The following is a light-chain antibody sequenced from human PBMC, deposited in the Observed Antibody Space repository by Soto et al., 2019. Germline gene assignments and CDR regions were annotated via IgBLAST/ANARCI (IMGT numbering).Light chain of an antibody. Sequence: EIVLTQSPATLSFSPGERATLSCRASQSVSSYLAWYQQKPGQAPRLLIYDASNRATGIPARFSGSGSGTDFTLTISILEPEDFAVYYCQQRSNWPLTFGGGTKVEIK. V-gene: IGKV3-11*01. CDR2: DAS. CDR3: QQRSNWPLT. CDR1: QSVSSY. J-gene: IGKJ4*01.